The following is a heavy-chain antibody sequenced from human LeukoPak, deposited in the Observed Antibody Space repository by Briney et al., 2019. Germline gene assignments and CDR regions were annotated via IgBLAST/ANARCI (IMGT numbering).Heavy chain of an antibody. J-gene: IGHJ4*02. CDR1: VGSTSSGDYY. CDR3: ARVTMCSGGSCHFTFDY. D-gene: IGHD2-15*01. Sequence: SQTLSLTCTVSVGSTSSGDYYWSWIRQPPGNGMEWIGYIYYSGSPYYNPSLKSRVTISVDTSKNQFSLKLSSVTAADTAVYYCARVTMCSGGSCHFTFDYWGQGTLVTVSS. CDR2: IYYSGSP. V-gene: IGHV4-30-4*01.